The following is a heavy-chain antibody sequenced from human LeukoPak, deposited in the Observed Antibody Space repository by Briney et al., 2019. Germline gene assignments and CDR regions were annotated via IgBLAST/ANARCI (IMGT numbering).Heavy chain of an antibody. Sequence: SETLSLTCAVYGGSFSGYYWSWIRQPPGKGLEWIGEINHSGSTNYNPSLKSRVTISVDTSKNQFSLKLSSVTAADTAVYYCAGDLELRSYFDYWGQGTLVTVSS. CDR3: AGDLELRSYFDY. D-gene: IGHD1-7*01. V-gene: IGHV4-34*01. J-gene: IGHJ4*02. CDR1: GGSFSGYY. CDR2: INHSGST.